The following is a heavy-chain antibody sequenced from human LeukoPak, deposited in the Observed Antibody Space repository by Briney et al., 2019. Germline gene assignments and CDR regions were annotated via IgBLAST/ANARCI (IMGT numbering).Heavy chain of an antibody. CDR2: ISGSATST. CDR3: AKEINSNWND. V-gene: IGHV3-23*01. Sequence: GGSLRLSCAASGFTFSSYAMSWVRQAPGKGLEWVSHISGSATSTYYADSVKGRFTISRDNSKNTLFLQMNSLRAEDAAVYYCAKEINSNWNDWGQGTLVTVSS. D-gene: IGHD1-1*01. CDR1: GFTFSSYA. J-gene: IGHJ4*02.